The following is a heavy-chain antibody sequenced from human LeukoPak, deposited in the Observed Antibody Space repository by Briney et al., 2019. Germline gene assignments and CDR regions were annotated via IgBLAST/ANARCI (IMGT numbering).Heavy chain of an antibody. CDR2: IYYSGST. CDR3: ARVGVTSRPQLLLFGGLPEGYYFDY. J-gene: IGHJ4*02. V-gene: IGHV4-61*01. Sequence: SETLSLTCTVSGGSVSSGSYYWSWIRQPPGKGLEWIGYIYYSGSTNYNPSLKSRVTISVDTSKNQFSLKLGSVTAADTAVYYCARVGVTSRPQLLLFGGLPEGYYFDYWGQGTLVTVSS. D-gene: IGHD3-16*01. CDR1: GGSVSSGSYY.